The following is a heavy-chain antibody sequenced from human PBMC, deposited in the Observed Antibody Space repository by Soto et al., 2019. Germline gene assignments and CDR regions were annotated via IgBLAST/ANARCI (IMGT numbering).Heavy chain of an antibody. CDR2: ISSSSSYI. CDR1: GFTFSSYS. J-gene: IGHJ6*02. D-gene: IGHD3-3*01. Sequence: GGSLRLSCAASGFTFSSYSMNWVRQAPGKGLEWVSSISSSSSYIYYADSVKGRFTISRDNAKNSLYLQMNSLRAEDTAVYYCARSAGETTIFGVVPLGMDVWGQGTTVTVSS. CDR3: ARSAGETTIFGVVPLGMDV. V-gene: IGHV3-21*01.